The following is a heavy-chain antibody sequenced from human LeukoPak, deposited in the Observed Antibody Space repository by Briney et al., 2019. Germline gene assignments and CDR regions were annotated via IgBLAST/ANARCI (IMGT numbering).Heavy chain of an antibody. J-gene: IGHJ4*02. CDR1: GFTFRSYG. V-gene: IGHV3-64D*09. D-gene: IGHD3-16*01. CDR3: VKDRYVDY. Sequence: PGRSLRLSCAASGFTFRSYGMYWVRQAPGKGLEYVSSISSNGDSTYYADSVKGRFTISRDNSKNTLFLQMSSLRAEDTAVYYCVKDRYVDYWGQGTLVTVSS. CDR2: ISSNGDST.